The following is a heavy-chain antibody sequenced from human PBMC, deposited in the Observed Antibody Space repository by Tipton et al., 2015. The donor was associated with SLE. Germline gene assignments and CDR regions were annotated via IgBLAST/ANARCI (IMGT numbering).Heavy chain of an antibody. CDR2: IRYDGSNK. CDR1: GFTFSSYG. CDR3: AKNGGKVGATGYFQH. Sequence: SLRLSCAASGFTFSSYGMHWVRQAPGKGLVWVAFIRYDGSNKYYADSVKGRFTISRDNSKNKLFLQMNSLKAEDAAVYYCAKNGGKVGATGYFQHWGQGTLVTVSS. D-gene: IGHD1-26*01. J-gene: IGHJ1*01. V-gene: IGHV3-30*02.